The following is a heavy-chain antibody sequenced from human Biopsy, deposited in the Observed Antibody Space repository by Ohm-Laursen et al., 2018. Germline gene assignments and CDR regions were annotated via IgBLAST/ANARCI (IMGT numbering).Heavy chain of an antibody. CDR2: IWYDESNK. CDR3: AREGDDSSGYTPHYFDY. Sequence: SLRLSCSAPGFTFSIYGMHWVRQAPGKGLEWVAVIWYDESNKYYADSVKGRFTIPRDDPKNTLYLQMNSLRAEDTAVYYCAREGDDSSGYTPHYFDYWGQGTLVTVSS. D-gene: IGHD3-22*01. J-gene: IGHJ4*02. CDR1: GFTFSIYG. V-gene: IGHV3-33*01.